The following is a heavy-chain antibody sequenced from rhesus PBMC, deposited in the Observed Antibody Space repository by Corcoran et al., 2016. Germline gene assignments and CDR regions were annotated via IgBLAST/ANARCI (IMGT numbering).Heavy chain of an antibody. J-gene: IGHJ4*01. Sequence: QVQLQESGPGLVKPSETLSLTCAVSGYSISSGYYWGCIRQPPGQGLEWVGPISFRGNSPLNPPLNSRVTISTDTSMNQFSLTLNSVPAADPAVYYCARDRYCTGSGCDNYFDSWGQGVLVTVSS. V-gene: IGHV4-122*02. CDR3: ARDRYCTGSGCDNYFDS. D-gene: IGHD2-21*01. CDR2: ISFRGNS. CDR1: GYSISSGYY.